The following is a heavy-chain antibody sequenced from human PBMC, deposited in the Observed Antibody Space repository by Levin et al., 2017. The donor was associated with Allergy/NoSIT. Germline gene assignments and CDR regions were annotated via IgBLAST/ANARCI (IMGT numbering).Heavy chain of an antibody. D-gene: IGHD6-13*01. V-gene: IGHV1-2*02. Sequence: ASVKVSCKASGYTFTGYYIHWVRQAPGQGLEWMGWINPNSGCTNYAQKFQGRVTMTRDTSISTAYMELSRLRSDDTAVYYCARDLAAAADDAFDIWGQGTMVTVSS. CDR2: INPNSGCT. CDR3: ARDLAAAADDAFDI. CDR1: GYTFTGYY. J-gene: IGHJ3*02.